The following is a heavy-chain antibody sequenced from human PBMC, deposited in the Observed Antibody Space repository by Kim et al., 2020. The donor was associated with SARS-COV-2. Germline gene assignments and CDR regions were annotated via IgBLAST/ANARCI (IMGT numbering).Heavy chain of an antibody. CDR3: ARESSPQLWLYYYYGMDV. CDR1: GFTFSSYA. CDR2: ISYDGSNK. J-gene: IGHJ6*02. Sequence: GGSLRLSCAASGFTFSSYAMHWVRQAPGKGLEWVAVISYDGSNKYYADSVKGRFTISRDNSKNTLYLQMNSLRAEDTAVYYCARESSPQLWLYYYYGMDVWGQGTTVTVSS. V-gene: IGHV3-30-3*01. D-gene: IGHD5-18*01.